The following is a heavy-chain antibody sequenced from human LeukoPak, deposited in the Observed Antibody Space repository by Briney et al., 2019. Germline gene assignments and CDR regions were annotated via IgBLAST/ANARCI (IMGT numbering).Heavy chain of an antibody. D-gene: IGHD2-21*01. Sequence: GGSLRLSCAASGFTFSSYEMNWVRQAPGKGLEWVSYISGSGSTIYYADSVKGRFTISRDNSKNTLYLQMNSLRAEDTAVYYCATPSAVSGLAFDYWGQGTLVTVSS. CDR2: ISGSGSTI. CDR3: ATPSAVSGLAFDY. CDR1: GFTFSSYE. J-gene: IGHJ4*02. V-gene: IGHV3-48*03.